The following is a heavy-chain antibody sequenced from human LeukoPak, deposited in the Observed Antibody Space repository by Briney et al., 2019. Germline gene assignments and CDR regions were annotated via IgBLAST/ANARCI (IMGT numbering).Heavy chain of an antibody. V-gene: IGHV4-59*08. CDR1: GGSISSYY. CDR2: ICYSGST. J-gene: IGHJ4*02. CDR3: ATQARIVGATGYFDY. Sequence: PSETLSLTCSVSGGSISSYYWSWIRQPPGKGLEWIGYICYSGSTNYNPSIKSRVTISLDTSNNQFSLKLSSVSAAVTAVYYCATQARIVGATGYFDYWGQGTLVTVSS. D-gene: IGHD1-26*01.